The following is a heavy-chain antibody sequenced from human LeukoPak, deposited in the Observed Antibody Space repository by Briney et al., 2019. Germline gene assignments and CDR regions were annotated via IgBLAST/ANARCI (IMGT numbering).Heavy chain of an antibody. CDR3: TRGLAQLELDGFDY. CDR1: GFTLGDYA. J-gene: IGHJ4*02. CDR2: IRSKAYGGTT. V-gene: IGHV3-49*03. Sequence: GGSLRLSCTASGFTLGDYAMSWFRQAPGKGLEWVGFIRSKAYGGTTEYAASVKGRFTISRDDSKSIAYLQMNSLKTEDTDVYYCTRGLAQLELDGFDYWGQGTLVTVSS. D-gene: IGHD1-1*01.